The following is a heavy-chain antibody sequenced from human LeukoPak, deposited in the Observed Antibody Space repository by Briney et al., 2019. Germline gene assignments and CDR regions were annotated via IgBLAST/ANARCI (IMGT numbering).Heavy chain of an antibody. CDR1: DGSISSTTYY. D-gene: IGHD2-15*01. CDR2: VYYTGST. CDR3: ARGYCSGGSCYYFDL. Sequence: SETLSLTCSVSDGSISSTTYYWGWIRQPPGKGLEWIGFVYYTGSTNYNPSLKSRVTISLDTSKNQFSLRLSSVTAADTAVYYCARGYCSGGSCYYFDLWGHSTLVTVSS. J-gene: IGHJ2*01. V-gene: IGHV4-61*05.